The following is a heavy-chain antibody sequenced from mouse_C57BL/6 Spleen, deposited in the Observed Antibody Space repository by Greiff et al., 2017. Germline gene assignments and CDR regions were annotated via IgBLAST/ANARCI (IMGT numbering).Heavy chain of an antibody. CDR1: GFNIKDYY. D-gene: IGHD2-4*01. V-gene: IGHV14-1*01. J-gene: IGHJ4*01. CDR2: IDPEDGDT. Sequence: VQLQQSGAELVRPGASVKLSCTASGFNIKDYYMHWVKQRPEQGLEWIGRIDPEDGDTEYAPKFQGKATMTADTSSNTAYLQLSSLTSEDTAVYYCTPYDYDEGNYYAMDYWGQGTSVTVSS. CDR3: TPYDYDEGNYYAMDY.